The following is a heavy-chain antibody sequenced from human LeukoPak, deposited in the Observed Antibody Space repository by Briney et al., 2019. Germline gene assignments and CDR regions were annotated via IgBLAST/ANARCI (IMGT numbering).Heavy chain of an antibody. CDR2: ISAYNGKT. V-gene: IGHV1-18*01. CDR3: AREHYDILTGYPPRYYYYGMDV. D-gene: IGHD3-9*01. J-gene: IGHJ6*02. CDR1: GYIFTNYG. Sequence: ASVKVSCKASGYIFTNYGVSWVRQAPGQGLEWIGWISAYNGKTKYGERFQGRVTMTTDTSTSTGYMELRSLTSDDTAVYYCAREHYDILTGYPPRYYYYGMDVWGQGTTVTVSS.